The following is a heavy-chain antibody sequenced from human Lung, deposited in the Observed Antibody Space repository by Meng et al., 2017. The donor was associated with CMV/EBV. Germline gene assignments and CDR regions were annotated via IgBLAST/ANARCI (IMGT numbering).Heavy chain of an antibody. CDR2: INQDGSEK. V-gene: IGHV3-7*01. Sequence: SCSASGFTFSSYWMSWVRQAPGKGLEWVANINQDGSEKYYVDSVEGRFTIFRDNDKDSLYLQMNALRAEDTGVYYCARRPWGLDVWGQGTTVTVSS. CDR3: ARRPWGLDV. CDR1: GFTFSSYW. J-gene: IGHJ6*02.